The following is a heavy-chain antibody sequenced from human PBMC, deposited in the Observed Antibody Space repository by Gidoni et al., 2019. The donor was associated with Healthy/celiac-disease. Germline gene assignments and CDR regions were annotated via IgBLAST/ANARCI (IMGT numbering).Heavy chain of an antibody. Sequence: EAQLAQSGAEVKKPGESLRISCKGSGYSLTSSWISWVRQMPGKGLEWMGRLDPSASYTNYRPSFQGHVTISADKSISTASLQWSSLKASDTAMYYCARDLQRFDPWGQGTRVTVSS. V-gene: IGHV5-10-1*03. CDR1: GYSLTSSW. CDR3: ARDLQRFDP. J-gene: IGHJ5*02. CDR2: LDPSASYT.